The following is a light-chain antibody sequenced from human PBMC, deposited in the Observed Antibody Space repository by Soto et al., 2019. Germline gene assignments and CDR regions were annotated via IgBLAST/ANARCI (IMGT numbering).Light chain of an antibody. Sequence: DIQMTQSPSTLSASVGDRVTITCRASQSISSWLAWYQQKPGKAPKLLIYKASSLDSGVPSRFSGSGSGTEFTLTISSLQPDDFATYYCHQYNSYSWTFGQGTKVEIK. J-gene: IGKJ1*01. CDR2: KAS. CDR3: HQYNSYSWT. CDR1: QSISSW. V-gene: IGKV1-5*03.